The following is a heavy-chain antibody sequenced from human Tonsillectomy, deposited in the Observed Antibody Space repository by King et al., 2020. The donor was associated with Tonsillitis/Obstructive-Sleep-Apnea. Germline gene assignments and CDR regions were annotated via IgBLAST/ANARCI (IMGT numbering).Heavy chain of an antibody. D-gene: IGHD2-2*03. V-gene: IGHV4-34*01. Sequence: VQLQQWGAGLLKPSETLSLICAVYGGSFSGYYWSWVRQPPGKGLEWIGEINHSGSTNYNPSLKSRVTISVDTSNNQFSLRLNSVTAADTAVYYCARGPTQFGYCSTTSCYDTWFDPWGQGIVVTVSS. CDR1: GGSFSGYY. CDR2: INHSGST. J-gene: IGHJ5*02. CDR3: ARGPTQFGYCSTTSCYDTWFDP.